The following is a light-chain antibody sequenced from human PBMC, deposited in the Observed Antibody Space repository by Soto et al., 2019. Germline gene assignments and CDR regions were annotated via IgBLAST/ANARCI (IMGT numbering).Light chain of an antibody. Sequence: HSVLTQTASVSGSPGQSITISCTGTISDFVVYNYVSWYQQHPGKATKLMIYGVSNRPSGVFPSIPACPSGNTASLTISCIQADDEPDYHYSSPTISSPLQVFGTGTKGTVL. CDR3: SSPTISSPLQV. CDR1: ISDFVVYNY. V-gene: IGLV2-14*01. CDR2: GVS. J-gene: IGLJ1*01.